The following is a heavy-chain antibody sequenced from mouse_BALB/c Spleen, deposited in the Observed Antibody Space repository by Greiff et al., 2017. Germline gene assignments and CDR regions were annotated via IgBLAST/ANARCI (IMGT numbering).Heavy chain of an antibody. CDR3: ARQGEDGYFDY. D-gene: IGHD2-3*01. Sequence: EVMLVESGGGLVKLGGSLKLSCAASGFTFSSYYMSWVRQTPEKRLELVAAINSNGGSTYYPDTVKGRFTISRDNAKNTLYLQMSSLKSEDTALYYCARQGEDGYFDYWGQGTTLTVSS. J-gene: IGHJ2*01. CDR2: INSNGGST. CDR1: GFTFSSYY. V-gene: IGHV5-6-2*01.